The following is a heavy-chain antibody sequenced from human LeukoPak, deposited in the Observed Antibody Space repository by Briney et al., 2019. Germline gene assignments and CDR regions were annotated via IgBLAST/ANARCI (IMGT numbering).Heavy chain of an antibody. J-gene: IGHJ4*02. CDR1: GGTFSSYA. V-gene: IGHV1-69*04. Sequence: ASVKVSCKASGGTFSSYAISWVRQAPGQGLEWMGRIIPTLGIANYAQKFQGRVTITADKSTSTAYMELSSLRSEDTAVYYCARDPPNQADYWGQGTLVTVSS. D-gene: IGHD1-14*01. CDR2: IIPTLGIA. CDR3: ARDPPNQADY.